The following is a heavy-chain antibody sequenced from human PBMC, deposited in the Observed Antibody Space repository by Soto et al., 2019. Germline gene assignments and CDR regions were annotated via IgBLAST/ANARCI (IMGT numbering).Heavy chain of an antibody. D-gene: IGHD5-12*01. CDR3: ARVFEATTYNWFDP. CDR1: GAYTSDSY. V-gene: IGHV4-59*12. J-gene: IGHJ5*02. Sequence: SETLSLTCTVSGAYTSDSYWTWIRQPPGKGLEWIGYVFSSGYTNYKPSLKSRVTISVDTPKNQFSLKLSSVTAADTAVYYCARVFEATTYNWFDPWGQGTLVTVSS. CDR2: VFSSGYT.